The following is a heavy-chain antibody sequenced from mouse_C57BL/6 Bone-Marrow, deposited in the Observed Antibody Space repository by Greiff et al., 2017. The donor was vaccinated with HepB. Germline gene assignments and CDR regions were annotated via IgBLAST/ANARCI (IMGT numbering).Heavy chain of an antibody. J-gene: IGHJ4*01. D-gene: IGHD5-5*01. CDR2: ISGGGGNT. Sequence: DVQLVESGGGLVKPGGSLKLSCAASGFTFSSYTMSWVRQTPEKRLEWVATISGGGGNTYYPDSVKGRFTISRDNAKNTLYLQMSSLRSEDTALYYCARQTTLYYYAMDYWGQGTSVTVSS. CDR3: ARQTTLYYYAMDY. V-gene: IGHV5-9*01. CDR1: GFTFSSYT.